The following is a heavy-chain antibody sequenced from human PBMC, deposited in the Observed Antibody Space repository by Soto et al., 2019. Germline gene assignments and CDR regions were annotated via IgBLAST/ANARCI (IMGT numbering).Heavy chain of an antibody. Sequence: LSLTCAVSGGSISSSNWWSWVRQPPGKGLEWIGEIYHSGSTNYNPSLKSRVTISVDKSKNQFSLKLSSVTAADTAVYYCARIPPPTTVTTSGWFDPWGQGTLVTVSS. J-gene: IGHJ5*02. CDR1: GGSISSSNW. V-gene: IGHV4-4*02. D-gene: IGHD4-17*01. CDR2: IYHSGST. CDR3: ARIPPPTTVTTSGWFDP.